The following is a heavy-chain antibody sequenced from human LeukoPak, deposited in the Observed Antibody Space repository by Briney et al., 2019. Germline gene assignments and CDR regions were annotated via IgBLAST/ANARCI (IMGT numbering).Heavy chain of an antibody. CDR2: ISGSSVFI. J-gene: IGHJ4*02. D-gene: IGHD1-7*01. Sequence: PGGSLRLSCAASGFTVSNNFMNWVRQAPGKGLEWVSSISGSSVFIFNADSVKGRFTISRDNARNSLYLQMNSLRADDTAVYYCARDRFLEGTDFDYWGQGTLVTVSS. CDR3: ARDRFLEGTDFDY. CDR1: GFTVSNNF. V-gene: IGHV3-21*01.